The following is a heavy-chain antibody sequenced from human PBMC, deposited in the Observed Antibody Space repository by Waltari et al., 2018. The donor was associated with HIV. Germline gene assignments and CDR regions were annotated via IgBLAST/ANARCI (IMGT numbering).Heavy chain of an antibody. CDR3: ARSRGLIKWNRYFDS. Sequence: QVQLQQWGAGLLKPSETLSLTCAVYGGAFSGHSLTWIRQPPGMGLEWIGEINDSEYTNYNPSLRSRLTISLDASKNQFSLKMTAVTAADTAVYYCARSRGLIKWNRYFDSWAQGTMVSVSS. CDR2: INDSEYT. CDR1: GGAFSGHS. D-gene: IGHD3-10*01. J-gene: IGHJ3*02. V-gene: IGHV4-34*01.